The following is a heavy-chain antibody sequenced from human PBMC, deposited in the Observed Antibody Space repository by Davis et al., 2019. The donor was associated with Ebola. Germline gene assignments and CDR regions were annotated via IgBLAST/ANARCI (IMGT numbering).Heavy chain of an antibody. J-gene: IGHJ4*02. V-gene: IGHV3-7*01. CDR1: GFTFSSYW. CDR3: VRHYSTVWYHYDYFDY. D-gene: IGHD6-19*01. CDR2: IKQDASEK. Sequence: GESLKISCAASGFTFSSYWMSWVRQAPGKGLEWVANIKQDASEKYYVDSVKGRYIISRDNAKTSVFLQMNSLRDEDTAVYYCVRHYSTVWYHYDYFDYWGQGALVTVSS.